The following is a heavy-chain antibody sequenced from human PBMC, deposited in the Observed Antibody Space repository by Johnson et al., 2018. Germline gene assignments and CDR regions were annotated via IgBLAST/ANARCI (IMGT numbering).Heavy chain of an antibody. CDR1: GFTFRNYG. CDR2: ISYDGSNK. J-gene: IGHJ6*03. D-gene: IGHD3-16*01. V-gene: IGHV3-30*03. Sequence: VQLVESGGGVVQPGRSLRLSCAASGFTFRNYGMFWVRQAPGKGLEWVAVISYDGSNKYYADSVKGRFPISRDNSKNPLYLQMNSLRAEDTAVYYCAREGWVYYYYSYMDVWCKGTTVTVSS. CDR3: AREGWVYYYYSYMDV.